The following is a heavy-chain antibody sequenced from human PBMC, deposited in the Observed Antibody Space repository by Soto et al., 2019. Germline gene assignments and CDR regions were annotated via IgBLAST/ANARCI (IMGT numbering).Heavy chain of an antibody. CDR2: IRGSGTST. J-gene: IGHJ3*01. CDR3: AKEGGSRGVPYWGAFDV. CDR1: GFDFKNYA. Sequence: EVQLLESGGDLVQPGGSLRLSCVGSGFDFKNYALAWVRQPPGKGLEWVSEIRGSGTSTYYADSVKGRFTISRDNSKNTLYLQMHGLRADDTALYYCAKEGGSRGVPYWGAFDVWGHGTLVTVSS. V-gene: IGHV3-23*01. D-gene: IGHD2-8*02.